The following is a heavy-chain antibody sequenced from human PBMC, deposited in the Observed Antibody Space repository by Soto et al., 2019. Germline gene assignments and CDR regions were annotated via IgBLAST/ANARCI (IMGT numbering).Heavy chain of an antibody. CDR1: GYTFTGYY. J-gene: IGHJ6*02. Sequence: ASVKVSCKASGYTFTGYYMHWVRQAPGQGLEWMGWINPNSGGTNYEQKYQGWVTMTRDTSISTAYMELSRLRSDDTAVYYCARGMGVGYCSGGSCYSGGMDVWGQGTTVTVSS. D-gene: IGHD2-15*01. V-gene: IGHV1-2*04. CDR2: INPNSGGT. CDR3: ARGMGVGYCSGGSCYSGGMDV.